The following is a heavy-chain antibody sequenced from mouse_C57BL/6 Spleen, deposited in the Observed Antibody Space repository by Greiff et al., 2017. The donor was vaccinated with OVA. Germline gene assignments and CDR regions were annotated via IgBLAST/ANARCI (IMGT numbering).Heavy chain of an antibody. D-gene: IGHD2-2*01. J-gene: IGHJ1*03. CDR1: GYTFTSYW. CDR3: ARASYGYDVSLGYLDV. CDR2: IDPSDSET. Sequence: VQLQQPGAELVRPGSSVKLSCKASGYTFTSYWMHWVKQRPIQGLEWIGNIDPSDSETHYNQKFKDKATLTVDTSSSTAYMQLSSLTSEDSEVDYYARASYGYDVSLGYLDVWGKGTTVTVSS. V-gene: IGHV1-52*01.